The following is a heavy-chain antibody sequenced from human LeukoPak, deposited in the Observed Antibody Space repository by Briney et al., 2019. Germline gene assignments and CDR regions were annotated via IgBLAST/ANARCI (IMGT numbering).Heavy chain of an antibody. V-gene: IGHV3-30*18. J-gene: IGHJ4*02. CDR3: AKGASVWLLGIPFDY. Sequence: GGSLRLSCAASGFTFSSYGMHWVRQAPGKGLESVAVISYDGSNKYYADSVKGRFTISRDNSKNTLYLQMNSLRAEDTAVYYCAKGASVWLLGIPFDYWGQGTLVTVSS. CDR2: ISYDGSNK. CDR1: GFTFSSYG. D-gene: IGHD3-22*01.